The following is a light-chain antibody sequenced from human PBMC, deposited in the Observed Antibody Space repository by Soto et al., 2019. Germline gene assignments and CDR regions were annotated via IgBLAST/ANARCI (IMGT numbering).Light chain of an antibody. CDR1: QSIRSY. V-gene: IGKV1-39*01. CDR3: QQSYSTPPWT. Sequence: DSQLTQSPSSLSASVGDKVTITCRASQSIRSYLNWVQQKPGKAPKLLIYDASSLQTGVPSRFSGSGSGTAFSLTISSLQPEDFATYYCQQSYSTPPWTVGQGTKVDSK. J-gene: IGKJ1*01. CDR2: DAS.